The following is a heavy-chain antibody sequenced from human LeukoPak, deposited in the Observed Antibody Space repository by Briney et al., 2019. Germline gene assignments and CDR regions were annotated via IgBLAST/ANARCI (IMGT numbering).Heavy chain of an antibody. CDR1: GFTFSSYS. D-gene: IGHD3-16*01. Sequence: GGSLRLSCAASGFTFSSYSMNWVRQAPGKGLEWVSSISSSSSYIYYADSVKGRFTISRDNAKNSLYLQMNSLRAEDTAVYYCARGGGVGSPFDYWGQGTLVTVSS. J-gene: IGHJ4*02. CDR3: ARGGGVGSPFDY. V-gene: IGHV3-21*01. CDR2: ISSSSSYI.